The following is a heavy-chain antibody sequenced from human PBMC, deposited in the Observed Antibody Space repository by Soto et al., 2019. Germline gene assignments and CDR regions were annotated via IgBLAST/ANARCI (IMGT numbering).Heavy chain of an antibody. CDR1: GFAFSTYA. D-gene: IGHD6-13*01. J-gene: IGHJ6*02. CDR3: AKVTKRAAAGRYEYYKYGMDV. V-gene: IGHV3-23*01. CDR2: ISGIGGSS. Sequence: PGGSLRLCCAASGFAFSTYAMTWVRQAPGKGLEWVSVISGIGGSSYYAASVKGRFTISRDNSKNTLFLQMNGLRAEDTAVYYCAKVTKRAAAGRYEYYKYGMDVWGQGTTVTVSS.